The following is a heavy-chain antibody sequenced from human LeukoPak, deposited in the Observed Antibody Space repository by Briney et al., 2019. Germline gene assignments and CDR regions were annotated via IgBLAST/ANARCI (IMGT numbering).Heavy chain of an antibody. V-gene: IGHV4-59*08. D-gene: IGHD3-10*01. J-gene: IGHJ4*02. CDR2: IYYSGST. Sequence: SETLSLTCTVSGDSISTYYWSWIRQPPGKGLEWIGYIYYSGSTNYNPSLKSRVTISVDTSKNQFSLILSSVTAADTAVYYCATITMLRGVTIDYWGQGTLVTVSA. CDR3: ATITMLRGVTIDY. CDR1: GDSISTYY.